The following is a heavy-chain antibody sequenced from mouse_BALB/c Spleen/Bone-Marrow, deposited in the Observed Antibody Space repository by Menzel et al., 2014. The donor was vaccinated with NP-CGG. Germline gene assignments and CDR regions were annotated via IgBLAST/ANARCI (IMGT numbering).Heavy chain of an antibody. V-gene: IGHV1-18*01. J-gene: IGHJ4*01. CDR1: GYTFTDYN. CDR3: ARRGNYGHAMDY. D-gene: IGHD1-1*02. Sequence: VQLQQSGPEVVKPGASVKIPCKTSGYTFTDYNVDWVKQSQGKSLEWIGDINPNNGGTIYNQKFKGKATLTVDKSSSTAYIELRSLTSKDTAVYYCARRGNYGHAMDYWGQGTSVTVTS. CDR2: INPNNGGT.